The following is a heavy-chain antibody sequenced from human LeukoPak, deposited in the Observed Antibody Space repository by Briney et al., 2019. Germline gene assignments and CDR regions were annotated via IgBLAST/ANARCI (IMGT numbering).Heavy chain of an antibody. V-gene: IGHV3-21*06. D-gene: IGHD2-8*01. CDR3: ARALIGYYFDY. Sequence: ETLSLTCTVSGGSISSYRMNWARQAPGKGLEWVSSFSNSGDYIHYADSVKGRFTISRDNSKNSLYLQMNSLRAEDTAVYYCARALIGYYFDYWGQGTLVTVSS. CDR1: GGSISSYR. CDR2: FSNSGDYI. J-gene: IGHJ4*02.